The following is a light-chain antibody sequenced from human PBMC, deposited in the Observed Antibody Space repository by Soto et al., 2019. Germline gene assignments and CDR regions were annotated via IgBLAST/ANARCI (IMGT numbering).Light chain of an antibody. V-gene: IGLV1-40*01. J-gene: IGLJ2*01. CDR3: QSFDTGLNSVV. CDR1: SSNIGAGYD. Sequence: QSMVTQPPSASGALGQRVTISCTGSSSNIGAGYDVPWYQQFPGRAPRLLIFGNNNRPSGVPDRFSGSKSGTSASLDISGLQADDEADYYCQSFDTGLNSVVFGGGTKLTVL. CDR2: GNN.